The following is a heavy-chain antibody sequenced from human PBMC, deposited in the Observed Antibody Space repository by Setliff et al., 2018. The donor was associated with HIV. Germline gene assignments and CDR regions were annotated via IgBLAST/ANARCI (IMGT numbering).Heavy chain of an antibody. CDR1: GGSISSGGPGYY. J-gene: IGHJ4*02. V-gene: IGHV4-39*07. CDR2: VYSSGST. CDR3: ATYAGNGGGKGY. Sequence: PSETLSLTCTVSGGSISSGGPGYYWGWVRQPPGGGLEWIGSVYSSGSTKCNPSLKSRVTISVDTSKNQFSLTLSSVTAADTAMYYCATYAGNGGGKGYWGQGTLVTVSS. D-gene: IGHD2-21*01.